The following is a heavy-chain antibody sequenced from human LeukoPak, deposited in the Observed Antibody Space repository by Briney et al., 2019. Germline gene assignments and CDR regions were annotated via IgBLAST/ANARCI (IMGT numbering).Heavy chain of an antibody. D-gene: IGHD2-15*01. J-gene: IGHJ5*02. CDR3: ASSLEDCSGGSCYPGDWFDP. V-gene: IGHV4-59*01. Sequence: SETLSLPCTVSGVSISSYYWSWIRQPPGKGLEWIGYIYYSGSTNYNPSLKSRVTISVDTSKNQFSLKLSSVTAADTAVYYCASSLEDCSGGSCYPGDWFDPWGQGTLVTVSS. CDR1: GVSISSYY. CDR2: IYYSGST.